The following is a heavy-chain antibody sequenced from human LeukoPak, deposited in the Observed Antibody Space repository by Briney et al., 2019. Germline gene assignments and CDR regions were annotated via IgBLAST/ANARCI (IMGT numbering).Heavy chain of an antibody. J-gene: IGHJ5*02. V-gene: IGHV4-59*08. D-gene: IGHD4-11*01. Sequence: PSETLSLTCTVSGGSISSYYWSWIRQPPGKGLEWIGYIYYSGSTNYNPSLESRFTISVDTSKNQFSLELSSVTAADTAVYYCARRSTGYSNYVDWFDPWGQGTLVTVSS. CDR2: IYYSGST. CDR1: GGSISSYY. CDR3: ARRSTGYSNYVDWFDP.